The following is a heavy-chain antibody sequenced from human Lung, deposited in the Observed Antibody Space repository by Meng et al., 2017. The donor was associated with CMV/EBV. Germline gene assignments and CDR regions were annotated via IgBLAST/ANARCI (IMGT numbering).Heavy chain of an antibody. CDR1: GFTFSGSA. J-gene: IGHJ3*02. CDR2: IRSKANSYAT. D-gene: IGHD2-2*02. Sequence: GGSLRLXCAASGFTFSGSAMHWVRQASGKGLEWVGRIRSKANSYATAYAASVKGRFTISRDDSKNTAYLQMNSLKTEDTAVYYCTRPFYCSSTSCYKFRAFDIXRHGXMVTVSS. V-gene: IGHV3-73*01. CDR3: TRPFYCSSTSCYKFRAFDI.